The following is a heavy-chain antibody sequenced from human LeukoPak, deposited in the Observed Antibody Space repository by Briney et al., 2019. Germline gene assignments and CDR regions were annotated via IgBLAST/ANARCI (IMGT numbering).Heavy chain of an antibody. CDR3: ARDASRITMVRGVIGSAFDI. Sequence: ASVTVSFKSAGYTFTSYGISWVRQAPGQGLEWMGWISAYNGNKNYAQKLQGRVTMTTDTSTSTADMELRSLRSDDTAVYYCARDASRITMVRGVIGSAFDIWGQGTMVTVSS. CDR2: ISAYNGNK. CDR1: GYTFTSYG. D-gene: IGHD3-10*01. V-gene: IGHV1-18*01. J-gene: IGHJ3*02.